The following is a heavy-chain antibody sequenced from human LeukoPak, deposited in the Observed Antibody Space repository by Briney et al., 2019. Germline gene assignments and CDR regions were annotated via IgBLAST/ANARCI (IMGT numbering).Heavy chain of an antibody. V-gene: IGHV4-61*01. CDR2: IYYSGST. D-gene: IGHD3-9*01. J-gene: IGHJ3*02. Sequence: SETLSLTCTVSGYSISSGYYWGWIRQPPGKGLEWIGYIYYSGSTNYNPSLRSRVTISVDTSKNQFSLKLSSVTAADTAVYYCARDYDILTDAFDIWGQGTMVTVSS. CDR1: GYSISSGYY. CDR3: ARDYDILTDAFDI.